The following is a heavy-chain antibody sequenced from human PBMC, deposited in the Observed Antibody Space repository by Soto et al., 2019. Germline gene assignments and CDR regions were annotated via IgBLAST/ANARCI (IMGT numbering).Heavy chain of an antibody. J-gene: IGHJ4*02. D-gene: IGHD3-10*01. CDR3: ARDRGGPFDY. CDR1: GGTFSSYA. Sequence: GASVKVSCKTSGGTFSSYAISWVRQAPGQGLEWMGGIIPIFGTANYAQKFQGRVTITADESTSTAYMELSSLRSEDTAVYYCARDRGGPFDYWGQGTLVTVSS. V-gene: IGHV1-69*13. CDR2: IIPIFGTA.